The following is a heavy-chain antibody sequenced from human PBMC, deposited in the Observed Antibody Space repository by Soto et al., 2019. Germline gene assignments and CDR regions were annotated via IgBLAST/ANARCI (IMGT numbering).Heavy chain of an antibody. D-gene: IGHD6-6*01. CDR2: INPNSGGT. CDR3: ACGGYSSSSRGYYYYYYAMDV. V-gene: IGHV1-2*02. J-gene: IGHJ6*02. CDR1: GYTFTGYY. Sequence: ASVKVSCKASGYTFTGYYMHWVRQAPGQGLEWMGWINPNSGGTNYAQKFQGRVTMTRDTSISTAYMELSRLRSDDTAVYYCACGGYSSSSRGYYYYYYAMDVRGPGTTVT.